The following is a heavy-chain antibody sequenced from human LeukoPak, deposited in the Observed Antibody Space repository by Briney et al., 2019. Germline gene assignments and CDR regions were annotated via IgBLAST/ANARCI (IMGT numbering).Heavy chain of an antibody. J-gene: IGHJ3*01. D-gene: IGHD1/OR15-1a*01. V-gene: IGHV3-13*01. CDR1: GLSLNNHD. Sequence: GGSLRLSCAASGLSLNNHDIHWVRQVTGKGLEWVSGIGTGGDTYYSNSVKGRFTISREGATNSLYLQMNSLSAEDTAVYYCATERVTTPGFEAFGLWGQGTMVTVSS. CDR3: ATERVTTPGFEAFGL. CDR2: IGTGGDT.